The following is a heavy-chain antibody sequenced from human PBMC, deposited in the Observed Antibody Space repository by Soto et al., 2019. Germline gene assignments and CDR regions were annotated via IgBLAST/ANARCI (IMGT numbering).Heavy chain of an antibody. CDR2: IKQDGSEK. CDR1: LFTFSSYW. Sequence: PGGAVRLSWAASLFTFSSYWMSWRRQAPGKGLEWVANIKQDGSEKYYVDSVKGRFTISRDNANNSLYLQMNSLRAEDTAVYYCARGLGANWFDPWGQGTLVTVSS. CDR3: ARGLGANWFDP. V-gene: IGHV3-7*01. J-gene: IGHJ5*02. D-gene: IGHD1-26*01.